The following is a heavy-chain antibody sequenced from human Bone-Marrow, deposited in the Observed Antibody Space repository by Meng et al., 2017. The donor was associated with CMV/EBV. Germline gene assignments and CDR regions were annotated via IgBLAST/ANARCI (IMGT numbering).Heavy chain of an antibody. D-gene: IGHD3-3*01. CDR2: INPSGGST. J-gene: IGHJ4*02. CDR1: TFTSYY. V-gene: IGHV1-46*01. CDR3: ARGKRITIFGVVKDELDY. Sequence: TFTSYYMHWVRQATGQGLEWMGIINPSGGSTSYAQKFQGRVTMTRDTSTSTVYMELSSLRSEGTAVYYCARGKRITIFGVVKDELDYWGQGTLVTVSS.